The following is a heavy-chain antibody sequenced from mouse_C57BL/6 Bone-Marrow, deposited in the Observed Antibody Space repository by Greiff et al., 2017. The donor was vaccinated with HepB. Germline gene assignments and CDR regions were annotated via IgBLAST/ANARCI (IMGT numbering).Heavy chain of an antibody. CDR2: IWSGGST. J-gene: IGHJ2*01. CDR3: ARGWRLGY. V-gene: IGHV2-2*01. Sequence: QVQLKESGPGLVQPSQSLSITCTVSGFSLTSYGVHWVRQSPGKGLEWLGVIWSGGSTDYNAAFISRLSISKDNSKSQVFFKMNSQPADDTAIYYCARGWRLGYWGQGTTLTVSS. D-gene: IGHD1-1*02. CDR1: GFSLTSYG.